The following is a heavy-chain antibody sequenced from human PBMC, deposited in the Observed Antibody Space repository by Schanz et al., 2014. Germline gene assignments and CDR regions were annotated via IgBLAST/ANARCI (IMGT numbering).Heavy chain of an antibody. D-gene: IGHD2-21*01. CDR2: LTEGGGGT. J-gene: IGHJ4*02. V-gene: IGHV3-23*01. CDR3: AKSKSQLPLFDY. Sequence: EVQLLESGGGLVQPGGSLRLSCTVSGFTVNNYAMNWVRQAPGRGLEWVSGLTEGGGGTYYTDAVKGRFTISRDSSKNTLYLQMNSLRADDTAVYYCAKSKSQLPLFDYWGQGTLVAVSS. CDR1: GFTVNNYA.